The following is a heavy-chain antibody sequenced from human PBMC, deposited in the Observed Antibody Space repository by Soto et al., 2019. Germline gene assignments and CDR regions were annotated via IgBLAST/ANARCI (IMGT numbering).Heavy chain of an antibody. CDR1: GGSISSYY. Sequence: SETLSLTCTVSGGSISSYYWSWIRQPPGKGLEWIGYIYYSGSTNYNPSLKSRVTISVDTSKNQFSLKLSSVTAADTAVYYCARWPGEYSGYDEYYFDYWGQGTLVTVSS. CDR3: ARWPGEYSGYDEYYFDY. J-gene: IGHJ4*02. D-gene: IGHD5-12*01. CDR2: IYYSGST. V-gene: IGHV4-59*08.